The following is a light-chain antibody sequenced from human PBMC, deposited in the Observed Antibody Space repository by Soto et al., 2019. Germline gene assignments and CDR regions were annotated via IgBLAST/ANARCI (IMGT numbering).Light chain of an antibody. CDR3: QQRSKWPPLT. V-gene: IGKV3-11*01. Sequence: EIVLTQSPGTLSLSPGERATLSCRASQSISNYLAWYQHKPGQAPRLLISDASKRASGVPARFSGSGSGTDFTLTISRLEPEDFAVYYCQQRSKWPPLTFGGGTTVEIK. CDR2: DAS. CDR1: QSISNY. J-gene: IGKJ4*01.